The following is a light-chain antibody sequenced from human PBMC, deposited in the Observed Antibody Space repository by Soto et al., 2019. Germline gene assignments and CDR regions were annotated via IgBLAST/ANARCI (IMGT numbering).Light chain of an antibody. J-gene: IGLJ1*01. V-gene: IGLV2-8*01. CDR1: SSDIGVYNY. Sequence: QSVLTQPPSASGSPGQPVTVSCTGTSSDIGVYNYVSWYQHHPGKAPKLMIYEVSKRPSGVPDRFSGSKSGNTASLTVSGLQAEDEADYYCSSYGGSNNFVFGTGTKVTVL. CDR3: SSYGGSNNFV. CDR2: EVS.